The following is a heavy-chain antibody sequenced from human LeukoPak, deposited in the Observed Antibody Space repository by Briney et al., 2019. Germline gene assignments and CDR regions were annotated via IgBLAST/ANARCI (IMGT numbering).Heavy chain of an antibody. Sequence: GGSLRLSCAASGFTFDDYGMSWVRQAPGKGLEWVSGINWNGGSTGYADSVKGRFTISRDNAKNSLYLQMNSLRAEDTALYHCARRYSGYDFYAFDIWGQGTMVTVSS. D-gene: IGHD5-12*01. CDR3: ARRYSGYDFYAFDI. CDR1: GFTFDDYG. CDR2: INWNGGST. V-gene: IGHV3-20*01. J-gene: IGHJ3*02.